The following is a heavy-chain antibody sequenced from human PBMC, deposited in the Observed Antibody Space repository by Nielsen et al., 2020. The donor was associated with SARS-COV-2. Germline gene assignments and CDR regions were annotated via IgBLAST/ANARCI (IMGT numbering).Heavy chain of an antibody. CDR1: SGSFNNYY. V-gene: IGHV4-34*01. CDR3: ARGVMTFGLYYYYYMDV. Sequence: SETLSLTCALSSGSFNNYYWTWIRQSPGKGLEWIGEINQSGRTKYNPSLSSRVTMSVDKSKNEVSLNLSSVTDADTAVYYCARGVMTFGLYYYYYMDVWGKGTTVTVSS. D-gene: IGHD3/OR15-3a*01. J-gene: IGHJ6*03. CDR2: INQSGRT.